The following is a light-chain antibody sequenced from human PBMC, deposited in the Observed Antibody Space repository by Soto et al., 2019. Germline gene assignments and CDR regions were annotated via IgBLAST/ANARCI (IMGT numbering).Light chain of an antibody. V-gene: IGKV1-9*01. CDR1: QDISRY. Sequence: QLTQSPSSLSASVGDRVTITCRASQDISRYLAWYQQKAGKAPKLLLYGTSTLQSGVPSRFSAFGSGTEFNLTISSLQPEDFANYHCQQLKRTPFTFGPGTTVDV. CDR3: QQLKRTPFT. CDR2: GTS. J-gene: IGKJ3*01.